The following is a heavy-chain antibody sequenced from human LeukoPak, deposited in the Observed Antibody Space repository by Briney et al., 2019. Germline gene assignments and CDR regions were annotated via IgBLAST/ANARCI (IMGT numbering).Heavy chain of an antibody. CDR3: AKDSMVYCSSTSCYPDY. J-gene: IGHJ4*02. D-gene: IGHD2-2*01. Sequence: GGSLRLSCAASGFTFSSYGMHWVRQAPGKVLGGVAFIRYDGSNKYYADSVKGRFTISRDNSKNTLYLQMNSLRAEDTAVYYCAKDSMVYCSSTSCYPDYWGQGTLVTVSS. V-gene: IGHV3-30*02. CDR2: IRYDGSNK. CDR1: GFTFSSYG.